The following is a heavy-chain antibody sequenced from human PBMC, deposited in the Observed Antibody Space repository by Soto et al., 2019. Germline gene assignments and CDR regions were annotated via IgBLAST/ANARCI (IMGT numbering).Heavy chain of an antibody. J-gene: IGHJ4*02. CDR3: ARVSYGDHDTYYFDY. CDR1: GFTFSSYG. Sequence: GGSLRLSCAASGFTFSSYGMHWVRQAPGKGLEWVAVIWYDGSNKYYADSVKGRFTISRDNSKNTLYLQMNSLRAEDTAVYYCARVSYGDHDTYYFDYWGQGTLVTVSS. V-gene: IGHV3-33*01. CDR2: IWYDGSNK. D-gene: IGHD4-17*01.